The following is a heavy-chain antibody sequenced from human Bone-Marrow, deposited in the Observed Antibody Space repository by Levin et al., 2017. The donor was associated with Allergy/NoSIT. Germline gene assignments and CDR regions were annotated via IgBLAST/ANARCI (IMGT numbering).Heavy chain of an antibody. D-gene: IGHD2-2*02. V-gene: IGHV4-4*02. CDR3: ARVRGGCSSTSCSTDP. CDR2: IYHSGTT. CDR1: GDSISSSNW. J-gene: IGHJ5*02. Sequence: PSETLSLTCAVSGDSISSSNWWTWLRQSPGKGLEWIGEIYHSGTTYYNPSLKSRVTISVDKSKNHFSLNLSSVTAADTAVYYCARVRGGCSSTSCSTDPWGQGTLVTVSS.